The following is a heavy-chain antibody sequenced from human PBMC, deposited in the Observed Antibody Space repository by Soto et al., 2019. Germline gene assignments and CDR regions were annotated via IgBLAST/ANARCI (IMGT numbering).Heavy chain of an antibody. D-gene: IGHD6-19*01. CDR1: GFTFTTYG. J-gene: IGHJ3*02. CDR2: ISSDGSKQ. Sequence: QVQLVDSGGGVVQPGGSLRLSCAAAGFTFTTYGMHWVRQAPGKGLEWVAVISSDGSKQYYTDSVKGRFTISRDNAKNSLYLQMNSLRVEDTAVYYCARVQWLASHIWGQGTMVTVSS. V-gene: IGHV3-30*03. CDR3: ARVQWLASHI.